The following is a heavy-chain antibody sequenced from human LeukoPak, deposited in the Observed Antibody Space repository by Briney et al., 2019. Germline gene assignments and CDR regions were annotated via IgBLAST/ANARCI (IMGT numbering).Heavy chain of an antibody. D-gene: IGHD3-22*01. CDR3: ARNWGYYYDSSGYLHFDY. CDR1: GYPFTSYW. J-gene: IGHJ4*02. V-gene: IGHV5-51*01. CDR2: SDPVELGT. Sequence: GGSLKIPCQCPGYPFTSYWIGWARQLPAKGLEWRGISDPVELGTRYSPPFPGQVTISADKSISTAYLQWSSRKASDTAMYYCARNWGYYYDSSGYLHFDYWGQGTLVTVSS.